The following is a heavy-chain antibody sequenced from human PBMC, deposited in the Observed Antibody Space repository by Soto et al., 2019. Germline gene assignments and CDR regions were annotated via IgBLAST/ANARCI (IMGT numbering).Heavy chain of an antibody. Sequence: PSETLSLTCTVSGGSISSGGYYWSWIRQHPGKGLEWIGYIYYSGSTYYNPSLKSRVTISVDTSKNQFSLKLSSVTAADTAVDYCASDRYGEYSHWGQGTLVPVSS. CDR2: IYYSGST. CDR3: ASDRYGEYSH. V-gene: IGHV4-31*03. D-gene: IGHD4-17*01. J-gene: IGHJ4*02. CDR1: GGSISSGGYY.